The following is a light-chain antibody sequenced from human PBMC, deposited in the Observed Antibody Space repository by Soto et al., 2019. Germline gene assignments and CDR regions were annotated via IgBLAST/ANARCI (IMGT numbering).Light chain of an antibody. J-gene: IGLJ1*01. CDR3: SSYADSNPSV. Sequence: QSALTQPPSASGSPGQSVTISCTGTSSDVGCYNDVSWYQQHQGEAPKVMIYEVSKRPAGVPDRFSGSKSGNTASLTVSGLQAEDEADYFFSSYADSNPSVFGTGTKVTVL. CDR2: EVS. CDR1: SSDVGCYND. V-gene: IGLV2-8*01.